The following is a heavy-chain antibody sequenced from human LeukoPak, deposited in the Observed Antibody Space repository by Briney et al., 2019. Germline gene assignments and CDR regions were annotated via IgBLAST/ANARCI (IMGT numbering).Heavy chain of an antibody. CDR1: RFTFSDYF. Sequence: GGSLRLSCAASRFTFSDYFMDWVRQAPGKGLEWVSYISSSGSTTHYADSVKGRFTISRDNAKKSLYLQMNSLRAEDAAVYYCARDNYDSSGYYFDWGQGTLVTVSS. CDR2: ISSSGSTT. V-gene: IGHV3-11*04. D-gene: IGHD3-22*01. CDR3: ARDNYDSSGYYFD. J-gene: IGHJ4*02.